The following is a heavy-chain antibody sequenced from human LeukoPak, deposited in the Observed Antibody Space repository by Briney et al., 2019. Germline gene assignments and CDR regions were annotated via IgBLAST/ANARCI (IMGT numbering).Heavy chain of an antibody. CDR1: GGSISSSSYY. CDR3: ANIIPLYYYGMDV. Sequence: SETLSLTCTVSGGSISSSSYYWGWIRQPPGKGLEWIGSIYYSGSTYYNPSLKSRVTISVDTSKNQFSLKLSSVTAADTAVYYCANIIPLYYYGMDVWGQGTTVTVSS. J-gene: IGHJ6*02. V-gene: IGHV4-39*07. CDR2: IYYSGST.